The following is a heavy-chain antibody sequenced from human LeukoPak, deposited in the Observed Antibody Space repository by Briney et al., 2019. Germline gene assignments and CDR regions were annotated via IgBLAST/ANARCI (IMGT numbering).Heavy chain of an antibody. CDR1: GGSISRSSYY. CDR3: ARQIRLNQALRYFDWFTRAAREVYYFDY. J-gene: IGHJ4*02. V-gene: IGHV4-39*01. CDR2: INYIGTT. D-gene: IGHD3-9*01. Sequence: SETLSLTCTVSGGSISRSSYYWGWIRQPPGKGLEWIGTINYIGTTYYNPSLKSRVTISVDTSKNQFSLKLSSVTAADTAVYYCARQIRLNQALRYFDWFTRAAREVYYFDYWGQGTLVTVSS.